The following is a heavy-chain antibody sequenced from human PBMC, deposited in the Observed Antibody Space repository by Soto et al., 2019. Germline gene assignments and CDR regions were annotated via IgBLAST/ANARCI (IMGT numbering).Heavy chain of an antibody. D-gene: IGHD6-19*01. CDR1: GFTFSDYA. CDR3: AKGGRQWLVTSDFNY. CDR2: VSHDGRNT. J-gene: IGHJ4*02. Sequence: VQLVESGGGVVQPGRSLRLSCAASGFTFSDYAMHWVRQAPGKGLEWVAVVSHDGRNTHYADSVKGRFTISRDSSKNTVSLEMASLRAEDRAVYYCAKGGRQWLVTSDFNYWGQGARVTVSS. V-gene: IGHV3-30*18.